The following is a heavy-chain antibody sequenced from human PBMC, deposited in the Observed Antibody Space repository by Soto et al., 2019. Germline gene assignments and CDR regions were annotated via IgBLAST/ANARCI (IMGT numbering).Heavy chain of an antibody. D-gene: IGHD3-9*01. CDR2: IYYSGST. Sequence: SETLSLTCTVSGGSISSYCWSWIRQPPGKGLEWIGYIYYSGSTNYNPSLKSRVTISVDTSKNQFSLKLSSVTAADTAVYYCAREGDYDILTGYYPVGLFDYWGRGTLVT. CDR1: GGSISSYC. CDR3: AREGDYDILTGYYPVGLFDY. J-gene: IGHJ4*02. V-gene: IGHV4-59*01.